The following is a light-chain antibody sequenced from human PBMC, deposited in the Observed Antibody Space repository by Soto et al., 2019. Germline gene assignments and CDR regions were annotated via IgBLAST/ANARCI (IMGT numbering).Light chain of an antibody. CDR2: GAS. Sequence: EIVLTQSPGTLSLSPGERATLSCRASQSVSSYLAWYQQKPGQAPRLLIYGASSRATGIPDRFSGSGSGKHSTLTISRLEPEDFAVYYCQQYRTFGQGTKVDI. CDR1: QSVSSY. V-gene: IGKV3-20*01. CDR3: QQYRT. J-gene: IGKJ1*01.